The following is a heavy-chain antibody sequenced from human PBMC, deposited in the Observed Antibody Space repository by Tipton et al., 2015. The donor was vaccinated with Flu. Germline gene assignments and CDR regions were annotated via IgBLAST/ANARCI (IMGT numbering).Heavy chain of an antibody. CDR2: IYTSGST. Sequence: TLSLTCSVSGASISSGSYYWSWIRQPAGKGLEWIGRIYTSGSTNYNPSLTSRVTISLDTSKHQFSLKLSSVTAADTAVYYCARDGGRGSSPYYFDYWGQGTLVTVSS. D-gene: IGHD3-16*01. V-gene: IGHV4-61*02. J-gene: IGHJ4*02. CDR3: ARDGGRGSSPYYFDY. CDR1: GASISSGSYY.